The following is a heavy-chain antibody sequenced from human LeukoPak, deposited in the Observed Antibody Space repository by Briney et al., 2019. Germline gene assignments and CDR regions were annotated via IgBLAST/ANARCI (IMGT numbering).Heavy chain of an antibody. CDR1: GYTLTELS. Sequence: ASVKVSCEVSGYTLTELSMHWVRQAPGKGLEWMGGFDPEDGETIYAQKFQGRVTMTEDTSTDTAYMELSSLRSEDTAVYYCARGVGELLYPTFDYWGQGTLVTVSS. CDR2: FDPEDGET. J-gene: IGHJ4*02. CDR3: ARGVGELLYPTFDY. V-gene: IGHV1-24*01. D-gene: IGHD3-10*01.